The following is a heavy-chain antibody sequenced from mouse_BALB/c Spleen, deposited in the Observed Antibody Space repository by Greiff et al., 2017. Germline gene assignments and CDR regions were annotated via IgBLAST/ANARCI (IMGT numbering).Heavy chain of an antibody. CDR3: ARNIIYYGSSYYAMDY. D-gene: IGHD1-1*01. CDR2: IWAGGST. V-gene: IGHV2-9*02. J-gene: IGHJ4*01. CDR1: GFSLTSYG. Sequence: VMLVESGPGLVAPSQSLSITCTVSGFSLTSYGVHWVRQPPGKGLEWLGVIWAGGSTNYNSALMSRLSISKDNSKSQVFLKMNSLQTDDTAMYYCARNIIYYGSSYYAMDYWGQGTSVTVSS.